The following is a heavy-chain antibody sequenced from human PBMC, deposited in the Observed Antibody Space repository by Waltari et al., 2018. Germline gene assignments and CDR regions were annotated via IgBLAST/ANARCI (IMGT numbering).Heavy chain of an antibody. D-gene: IGHD6-19*01. J-gene: IGHJ4*02. CDR1: GFTFSQYT. V-gene: IGHV3-30-3*01. Sequence: QVQLVESGGGVVRPGGSLRLSCTDSGFTFSQYTMHWVRQAPGKVREWVEITSHDGASKDYAGSVVGRCTIARDNSKNTMYLQVNRLRVEDTAVYYCARDLGSGWYYFDSWGQGTLVTVSS. CDR2: TSHDGASK. CDR3: ARDLGSGWYYFDS.